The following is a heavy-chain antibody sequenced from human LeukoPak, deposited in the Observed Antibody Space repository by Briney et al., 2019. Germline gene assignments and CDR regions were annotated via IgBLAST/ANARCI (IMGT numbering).Heavy chain of an antibody. CDR1: GFTFSSYW. J-gene: IGHJ4*02. D-gene: IGHD4-17*01. V-gene: IGHV3-74*01. CDR2: INSGGSST. CDR3: ARGGDYPFDY. Sequence: PGGSLRLSCAASGFTFSSYWMHWVRQVPGKGLVWVSRINSGGSSTSHADSVKGRFTISRDNAKNTLYLQMNSLRAEDTAVYYCARGGDYPFDYWGQARLVTVSS.